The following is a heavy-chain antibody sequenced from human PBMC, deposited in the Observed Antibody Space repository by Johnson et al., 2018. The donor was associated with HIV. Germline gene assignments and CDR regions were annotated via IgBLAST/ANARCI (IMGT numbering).Heavy chain of an antibody. CDR3: AKDRGSALAELPIFPSAFDI. Sequence: QVKLVESGGGVVQPGKSLTLSCVVSGLSFSNFGIHWVRQAPGKGPEWVAVISYDGSNKYYADSVKGRFTISRDNSKNTLYLQMNSLRAEDTAVYYCAKDRGSALAELPIFPSAFDIWGQGTMVTVSS. CDR2: ISYDGSNK. D-gene: IGHD1-26*01. V-gene: IGHV3-30*18. J-gene: IGHJ3*02. CDR1: GLSFSNFG.